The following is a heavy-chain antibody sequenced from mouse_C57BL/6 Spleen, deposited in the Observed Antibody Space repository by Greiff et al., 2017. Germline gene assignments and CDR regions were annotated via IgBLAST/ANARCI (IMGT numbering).Heavy chain of an antibody. CDR1: GYTFTDYN. D-gene: IGHD1-1*01. V-gene: IGHV1-22*01. CDR2: INPNNGGT. J-gene: IGHJ2*01. Sequence: EVKLVESGPELVKPGASVKMSCKASGYTFTDYNMHWVKQSHGKSLEWIGYINPNNGGTSYNQKFKGKATLTVNKSSSTAYMELRSLTSEDSAVYYCARGENYYGSSSDYFDYWGQGTTLTVSS. CDR3: ARGENYYGSSSDYFDY.